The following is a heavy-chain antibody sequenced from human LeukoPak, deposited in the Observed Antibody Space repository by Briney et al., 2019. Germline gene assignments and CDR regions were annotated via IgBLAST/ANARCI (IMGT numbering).Heavy chain of an antibody. V-gene: IGHV4-59*01. J-gene: IGHJ4*02. CDR2: IYYSGST. CDR1: GGSISSYY. D-gene: IGHD5-12*01. Sequence: SETLSLTCTVSGGSISSYYWSWIRQPPGKGLEWIGYIYYSGSTNYNPSLKSRVTISVDTSKNQCSLKLSSVTAADTAVYYCARGGYSGYDYVLPYDYWGQGTLVTVSS. CDR3: ARGGYSGYDYVLPYDY.